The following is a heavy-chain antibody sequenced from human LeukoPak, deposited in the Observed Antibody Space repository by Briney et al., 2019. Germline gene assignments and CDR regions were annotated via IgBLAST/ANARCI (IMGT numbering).Heavy chain of an antibody. CDR1: GFTVSSNY. V-gene: IGHV3-66*02. CDR3: ASSYGSGSYFRPIDY. CDR2: IYSGGST. J-gene: IGHJ4*02. D-gene: IGHD3-10*01. Sequence: GGSLRLSSAASGFTVSSNYMSWVRQAPGKGLEWVSVIYSGGSTYYADSVKGRFTISRDNSKNTLYLQMNSLRAEDTAVYYCASSYGSGSYFRPIDYWGQGTLVTVSS.